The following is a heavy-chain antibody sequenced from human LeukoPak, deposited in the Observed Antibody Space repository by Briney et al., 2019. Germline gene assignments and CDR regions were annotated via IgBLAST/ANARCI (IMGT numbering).Heavy chain of an antibody. CDR2: IYYSGST. CDR3: ARGLASGYPPIPFDY. Sequence: SETLSLTCTVSGGSISSSSYYWVWIRQPPGKGLEWIGSIYYSGSTYYNPSLNSRVTISVDTSKNQFSLKLSSVTAADTAIYYCARGLASGYPPIPFDYWGQGTQVTVSS. V-gene: IGHV4-39*07. J-gene: IGHJ4*02. CDR1: GGSISSSSYY. D-gene: IGHD3-3*01.